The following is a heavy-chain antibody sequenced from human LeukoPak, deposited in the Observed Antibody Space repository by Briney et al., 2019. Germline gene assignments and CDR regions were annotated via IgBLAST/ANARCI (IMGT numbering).Heavy chain of an antibody. CDR1: GYSISSGYY. J-gene: IGHJ5*02. CDR3: ARRGYYYDSSGYYSWFDP. CDR2: IYHSGST. V-gene: IGHV4-38-2*02. D-gene: IGHD3-22*01. Sequence: SETLSLTCTVSGYSISSGYYWGWIRQPPGKGLEWIGSIYHSGSTYYNPSLKSRVTISVDTSKNQFSLKLSSVTAADTAVYYCARRGYYYDSSGYYSWFDPWGQGTLVTVSS.